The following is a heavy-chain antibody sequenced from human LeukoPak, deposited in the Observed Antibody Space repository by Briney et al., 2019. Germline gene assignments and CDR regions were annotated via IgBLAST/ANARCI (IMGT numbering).Heavy chain of an antibody. CDR1: GFTFSSYG. CDR2: IWYDGSNK. J-gene: IGHJ4*02. Sequence: GGSLRLPCAASGFTFSSYGMHWVRQAPGKGLEWVAVIWYDGSNKYYADSVKGRFTISRDNSKNTLYLQMNSLRAEDTAVYYCASVDFWSGYHFDYWGQGTPVTVSS. CDR3: ASVDFWSGYHFDY. V-gene: IGHV3-33*01. D-gene: IGHD3-3*01.